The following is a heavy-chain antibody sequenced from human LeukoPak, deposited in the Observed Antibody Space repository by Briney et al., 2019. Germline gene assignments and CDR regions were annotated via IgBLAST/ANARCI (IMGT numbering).Heavy chain of an antibody. CDR2: IIPIFGTA. CDR3: ARDPSRRAIPHYFDL. J-gene: IGHJ4*02. Sequence: GASVKVSCKASGGTFSSYAISWVRQAPGQGLEWMGGIIPIFGTANYAQKFQGRVTITADESTSTAYMELSSLRAEDTAVYYCARDPSRRAIPHYFDLWGQGTLVTVSS. CDR1: GGTFSSYA. V-gene: IGHV1-69*13. D-gene: IGHD1-1*01.